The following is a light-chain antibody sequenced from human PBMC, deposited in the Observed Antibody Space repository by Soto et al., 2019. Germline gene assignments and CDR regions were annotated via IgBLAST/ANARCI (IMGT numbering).Light chain of an antibody. CDR2: DTS. J-gene: IGKJ1*01. CDR3: QQYNSYSRT. CDR1: QSLTSN. Sequence: EILLTQSPVTLSVSPGARATLSCRASQSLTSNLAWYQQRPGQAPRLLIYDTSTRATDVPARFSGSGSGTEFTLTIASLQSEDFATYYCQQYNSYSRTFGQGTKVEIK. V-gene: IGKV3-15*01.